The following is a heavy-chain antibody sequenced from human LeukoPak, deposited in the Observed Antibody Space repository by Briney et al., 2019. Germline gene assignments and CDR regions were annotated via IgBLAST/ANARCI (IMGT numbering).Heavy chain of an antibody. Sequence: SETLSLTCTVSGGSISSYYRSWIRQPPGKGLEWIGYIYYSGSTNYNPSLKSRVTISVDTSKNQFSLKLSSVTAADTAVYYCARERAYYDFWSGYYSPYYYYYMDVWGKGTTVTVSS. V-gene: IGHV4-59*12. D-gene: IGHD3-3*01. CDR3: ARERAYYDFWSGYYSPYYYYYMDV. J-gene: IGHJ6*03. CDR2: IYYSGST. CDR1: GGSISSYY.